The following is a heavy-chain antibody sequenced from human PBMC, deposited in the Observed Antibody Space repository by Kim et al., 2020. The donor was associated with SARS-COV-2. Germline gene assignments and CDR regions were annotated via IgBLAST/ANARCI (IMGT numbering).Heavy chain of an antibody. CDR2: ISGSAGTT. V-gene: IGHV3-23*01. J-gene: IGHJ4*02. Sequence: GGSLRLSCAVSGFTFSSYAMNWVRQAPGKGLEWVSGISGSAGTTYYADSLKGRFTISRDNSKNTLYLQMNSLRAEDTAVYYCAKVLSDSGSYYNGFDYWGQGTLVTVSS. D-gene: IGHD3-10*01. CDR3: AKVLSDSGSYYNGFDY. CDR1: GFTFSSYA.